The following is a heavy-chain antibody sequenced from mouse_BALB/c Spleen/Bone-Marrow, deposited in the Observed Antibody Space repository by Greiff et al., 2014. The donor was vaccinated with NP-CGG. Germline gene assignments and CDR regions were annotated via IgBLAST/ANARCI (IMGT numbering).Heavy chain of an antibody. CDR3: ARVRNWADY. CDR1: GYAFSSYW. V-gene: IGHV1-80*01. D-gene: IGHD4-1*01. CDR2: IYPGDGDT. Sequence: QVQLKESGAELVRPGSSVKISCKASGYAFSSYWMNWVKQRPGQGLEWIGQIYPGDGDTNYNGKFRGKATLTADKSSSTAYMQLSSLTSEDSAVYFCARVRNWADYWGQGTTLTVSS. J-gene: IGHJ2*01.